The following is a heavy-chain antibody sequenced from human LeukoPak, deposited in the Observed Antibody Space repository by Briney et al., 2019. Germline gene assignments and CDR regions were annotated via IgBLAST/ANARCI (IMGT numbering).Heavy chain of an antibody. Sequence: PGGSLRLSCAASEFTFSNYGMHWVRQAPGKGLEWVAVISYDGSNKYYADSVKGRFTISRDNNKNSLHLQMNSLRVEDTAIYYCARDSSGWYHWFDPWGQGTLVTVSS. D-gene: IGHD6-19*01. CDR2: ISYDGSNK. V-gene: IGHV3-30*03. CDR3: ARDSSGWYHWFDP. CDR1: EFTFSNYG. J-gene: IGHJ5*02.